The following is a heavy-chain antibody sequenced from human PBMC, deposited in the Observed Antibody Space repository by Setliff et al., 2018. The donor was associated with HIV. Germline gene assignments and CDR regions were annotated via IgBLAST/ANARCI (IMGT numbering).Heavy chain of an antibody. D-gene: IGHD3-22*01. Sequence: SETLSLTCAVSGYSISSGYYWGWVRQPPGKGLEWIGTIYHSGSTYYNPSLKSRVTISVDTSGNQFSLKLSSVTAADTAVYYCARSYYYDSSGYSSRYWFDPWGQGTLVTVSS. J-gene: IGHJ5*02. CDR2: IYHSGST. CDR1: GYSISSGYY. V-gene: IGHV4-38-2*01. CDR3: ARSYYYDSSGYSSRYWFDP.